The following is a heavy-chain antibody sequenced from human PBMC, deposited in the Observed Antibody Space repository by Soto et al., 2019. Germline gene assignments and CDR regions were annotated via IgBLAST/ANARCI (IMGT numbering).Heavy chain of an antibody. J-gene: IGHJ3*02. D-gene: IGHD4-17*01. Sequence: EVQLVESGGRLVKPGESLRLSCVASGFTFSYYTMNWVRQAPGKGLEWVSAISSSSSHKYSADSVRGRFTFSRDNANNTRYIPVNNLRVEDTAIYYCARLRSDAFDIWGQGTLVTVSS. CDR3: ARLRSDAFDI. CDR1: GFTFSYYT. CDR2: ISSSSSHK. V-gene: IGHV3-21*02.